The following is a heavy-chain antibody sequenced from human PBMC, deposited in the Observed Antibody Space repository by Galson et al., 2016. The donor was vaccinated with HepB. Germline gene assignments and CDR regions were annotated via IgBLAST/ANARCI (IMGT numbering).Heavy chain of an antibody. CDR1: GGSISSHSYY. V-gene: IGHV4-39*01. D-gene: IGHD2-2*01. J-gene: IGHJ5*02. CDR2: IYYNGNT. CDR3: ARGICDNTSCYRFGKTYFDP. Sequence: SETLSLTCTVSGGSISSHSYYWAWIRQPPGKGLEWIGSIYYNGNTYYTPSLKRRVTMSVDTSKNKFSLKLNSLTDADTAVYYCARGICDNTSCYRFGKTYFDPWGQGTLVTVSS.